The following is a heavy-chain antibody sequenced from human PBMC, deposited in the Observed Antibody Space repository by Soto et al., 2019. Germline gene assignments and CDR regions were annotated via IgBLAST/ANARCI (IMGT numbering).Heavy chain of an antibody. CDR3: ARESVRRSRQFDP. D-gene: IGHD2-2*01. J-gene: IGHJ5*02. V-gene: IGHV4-34*01. Sequence: ETLSLTCAVYGGSFSGYYWSWIRQPPGKGLEWIGEINHSGSTNYNPSLKSRVTISVDTSKNQFSLKLSSVTAADTAVYYCARESVRRSRQFDPWGQGTLVTVSS. CDR1: GGSFSGYY. CDR2: INHSGST.